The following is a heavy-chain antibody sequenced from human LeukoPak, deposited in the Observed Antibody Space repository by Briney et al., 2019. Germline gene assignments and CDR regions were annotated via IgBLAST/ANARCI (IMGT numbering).Heavy chain of an antibody. D-gene: IGHD4-17*01. CDR1: GYTFTGYH. Sequence: ASVKVSCKASGYTFTGYHMHWVRQAPGQGLEWMGRINPNSGDTNYAQKFQGRVTMTRDTSISTAYMELSRLRSDDTAVYYCARGQKDYGDYEGSDYWGQGTLVTVSS. CDR3: ARGQKDYGDYEGSDY. CDR2: INPNSGDT. V-gene: IGHV1-2*06. J-gene: IGHJ4*02.